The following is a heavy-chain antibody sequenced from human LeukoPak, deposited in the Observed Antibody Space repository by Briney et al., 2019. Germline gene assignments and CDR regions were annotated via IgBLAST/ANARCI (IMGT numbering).Heavy chain of an antibody. CDR2: IWYDGSNK. Sequence: GGSLRLSCAASGFTVSSYGMHWVRQAPGKGLEWVAVIWYDGSNKYYADSVKGRFTISRDNAKNSLYLQMNSLRAEDTALYYCARHSPLWNYWGQGTLVTVSS. CDR3: ARHSPLWNY. V-gene: IGHV3-33*03. D-gene: IGHD1-1*01. J-gene: IGHJ4*02. CDR1: GFTVSSYG.